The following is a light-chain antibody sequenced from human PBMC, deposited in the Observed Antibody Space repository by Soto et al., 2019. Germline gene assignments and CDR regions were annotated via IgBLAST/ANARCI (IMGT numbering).Light chain of an antibody. Sequence: EIVWTQSPGTLSFSPGERATLSGRASQTVSSTYLVWYQQKPGQAARLLIYGASNRAPGISDRFSGSGSGTDFTLTISRLEPEDFAVYYCHQCGNSWWTFGQGTKVEIK. J-gene: IGKJ1*01. CDR1: QTVSSTY. CDR2: GAS. CDR3: HQCGNSWWT. V-gene: IGKV3-20*01.